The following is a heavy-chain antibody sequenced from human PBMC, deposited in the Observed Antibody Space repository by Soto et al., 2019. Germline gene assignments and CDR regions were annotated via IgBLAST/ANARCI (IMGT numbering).Heavy chain of an antibody. J-gene: IGHJ6*02. Sequence: PSETLSLTCAVYGGSFSGYYWSWIRQPPGKGLEWIGEINHSGSTNYNPSLKSRVTISVDTSKNQFSLKLSSVTAADTAVYYCARGEDSSSWYPDYYYYGMDVWGQGTTVTVSS. CDR3: ARGEDSSSWYPDYYYYGMDV. D-gene: IGHD6-13*01. V-gene: IGHV4-34*01. CDR1: GGSFSGYY. CDR2: INHSGST.